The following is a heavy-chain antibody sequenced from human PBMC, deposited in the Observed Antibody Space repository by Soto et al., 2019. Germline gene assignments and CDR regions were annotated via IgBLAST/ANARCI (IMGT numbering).Heavy chain of an antibody. CDR1: GGTFSSYA. J-gene: IGHJ4*02. V-gene: IGHV1-69*01. Sequence: QVQLVQSGAEVRKPGSSVRVSCRASGGTFSSYAINWVRQAAGQGLEWMGWIIPIFSPANYAQRFQGRVTITAGESTRTAYMAMSSLRSEDTAVYFCARDTMTGTTPYVLDYWGQATLVTVSS. CDR3: ARDTMTGTTPYVLDY. CDR2: IIPIFSPA. D-gene: IGHD1-7*01.